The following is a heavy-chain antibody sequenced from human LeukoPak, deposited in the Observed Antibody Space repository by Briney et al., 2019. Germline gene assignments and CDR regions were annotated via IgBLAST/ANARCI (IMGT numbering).Heavy chain of an antibody. J-gene: IGHJ5*02. CDR3: AREVVVVAATDLDAVAGWFDP. V-gene: IGHV1-2*02. D-gene: IGHD2-15*01. CDR1: GYTFTGYY. CDR2: INPNSGGT. Sequence: ASVKVSCKASGYTFTGYYMHWVRQAPGQGLEWMGWINPNSGGTNYAQKFQGRVTMTRDTSISTAYMELRRLRSDDTAVYYCAREVVVVAATDLDAVAGWFDPWGQGTLVTVSS.